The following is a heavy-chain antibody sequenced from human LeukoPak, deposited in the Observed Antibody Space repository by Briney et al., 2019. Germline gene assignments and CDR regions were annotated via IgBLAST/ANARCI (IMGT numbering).Heavy chain of an antibody. CDR3: ARVDTVTTTFDY. CDR1: GVSFSGYY. Sequence: SETLSLTCAVYGVSFSGYYWSWIRQPPGKGLEWIGEINHSGSTNYNPSLKSRVTISVDTSKNQFSLRLNSVTAADTAVYYCARVDTVTTTFDYWGQGTLVTVSS. J-gene: IGHJ4*02. D-gene: IGHD4-17*01. V-gene: IGHV4-34*01. CDR2: INHSGST.